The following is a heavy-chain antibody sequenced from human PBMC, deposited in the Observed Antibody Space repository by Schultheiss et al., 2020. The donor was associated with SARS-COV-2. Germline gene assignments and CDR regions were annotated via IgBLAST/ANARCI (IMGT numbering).Heavy chain of an antibody. J-gene: IGHJ3*02. Sequence: GESLKISCAASGFTFSSYAMSWVRQAPGKGLEWVAVISYDGSNKYYADSVKGRFTISRDNSKNTLYLQMNSLRAEDTAVYYCAKGASGSYHLDAFDIWGQGTMVTVSS. D-gene: IGHD1-26*01. V-gene: IGHV3-30*04. CDR3: AKGASGSYHLDAFDI. CDR1: GFTFSSYA. CDR2: ISYDGSNK.